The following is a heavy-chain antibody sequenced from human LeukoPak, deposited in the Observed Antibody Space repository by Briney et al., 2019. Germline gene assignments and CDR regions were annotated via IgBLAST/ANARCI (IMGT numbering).Heavy chain of an antibody. J-gene: IGHJ4*02. CDR2: IYYSGST. Sequence: PSETLSLTCTVSGGSISSYSWSWIRQPPGKGLDWIGYIYYSGSTNYNPSLKSRVTISVDTSKNQFSLKLSSVTAADTAVYYCARSKDGYNLDYWGQGTLVTVSS. V-gene: IGHV4-59*08. CDR3: ARSKDGYNLDY. CDR1: GGSISSYS. D-gene: IGHD5-24*01.